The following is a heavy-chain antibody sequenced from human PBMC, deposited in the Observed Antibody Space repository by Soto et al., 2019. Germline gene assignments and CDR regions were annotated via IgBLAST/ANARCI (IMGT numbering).Heavy chain of an antibody. Sequence: GVSQSLCAPASAFTFRTYAMSWVRPVPGKGREWVSGISATAVSSYSADSVKGRFTISRDNSQNMLYLQMNSLTAEDTAVYYCAKGGNSWSGYSLHWGQGTLVTVSS. CDR2: ISATAVSS. CDR1: AFTFRTYA. V-gene: IGHV3-23*01. D-gene: IGHD3-3*01. CDR3: AKGGNSWSGYSLH. J-gene: IGHJ4*02.